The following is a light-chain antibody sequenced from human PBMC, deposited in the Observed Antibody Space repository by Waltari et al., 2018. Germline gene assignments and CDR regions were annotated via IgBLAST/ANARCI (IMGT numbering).Light chain of an antibody. CDR1: SSDVGRYTC. V-gene: IGLV2-8*01. J-gene: IGLJ1*01. CDR2: EVS. CDR3: SSYAASNNFV. Sequence: QSALTQPPSASGSPGQSGTISCTGTSSDVGRYTCVSWSQQHPGKAPNLSIYEVSKRPSGVPDRFSGSKSGNTASLTVSGLQAEDEADYYCSSYAASNNFVFGTGTKVTVL.